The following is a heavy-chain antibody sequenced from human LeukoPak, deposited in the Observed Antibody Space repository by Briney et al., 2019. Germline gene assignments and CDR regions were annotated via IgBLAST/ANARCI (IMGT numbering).Heavy chain of an antibody. D-gene: IGHD2-2*01. J-gene: IGHJ4*02. Sequence: QPGGSLRLSCAASGFTFSDHYMDWIRQGPGKGLEWVARIRNKANSYTTEYAASVEGRFTISRDDSKNSLYLQMNSLKTEDTAVYYCARYQLPVRYSDYWGQGTLVTVSS. CDR2: IRNKANSYTT. CDR1: GFTFSDHY. CDR3: ARYQLPVRYSDY. V-gene: IGHV3-72*01.